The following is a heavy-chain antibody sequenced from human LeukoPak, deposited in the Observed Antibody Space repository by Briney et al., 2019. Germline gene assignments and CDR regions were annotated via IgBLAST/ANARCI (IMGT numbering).Heavy chain of an antibody. D-gene: IGHD3-3*01. CDR1: GYNLPGYD. Sequence: GASVKVSCKASGYNLPGYDIHGVPQAPGQGFEGMGWINPNKGNTTYAQKFQGRVTMPRHTSVSTAFMELSTRKSDDAAVYYCARGIPSFSLFGMVIYWGQGTLLTVSS. V-gene: IGHV1-2*02. CDR3: ARGIPSFSLFGMVIY. CDR2: INPNKGNT. J-gene: IGHJ4*02.